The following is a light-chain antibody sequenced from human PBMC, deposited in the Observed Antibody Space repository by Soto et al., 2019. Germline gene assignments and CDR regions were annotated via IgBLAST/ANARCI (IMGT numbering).Light chain of an antibody. V-gene: IGKV1-17*01. CDR1: QGVRSS. CDR3: LQHNSYPFT. CDR2: EIS. J-gene: IGKJ3*01. Sequence: DIQMTQSPSSLSASAGDRVTITCRASQGVRSSLDWYQQKPGKAPKRLIYEISSLQSGVPSRFIGSGSGTEFTLTISSLQPEDFATYYCLQHNSYPFTFGPGTKVDIK.